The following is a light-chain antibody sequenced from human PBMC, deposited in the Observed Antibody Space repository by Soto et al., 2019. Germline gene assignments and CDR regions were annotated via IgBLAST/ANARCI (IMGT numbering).Light chain of an antibody. V-gene: IGKV1-39*01. J-gene: IGKJ5*01. CDR3: QQSYSTPPIT. Sequence: DIPMTQSPSSLSASVGDRVTITCRASQSISSYLNCYQQKPGKAPKLLIYAASNLQSGVPSRLSGSRSGTDFTLTMSSLQPEAFATYYCQQSYSTPPITFGQGKRLAIQ. CDR1: QSISSY. CDR2: AAS.